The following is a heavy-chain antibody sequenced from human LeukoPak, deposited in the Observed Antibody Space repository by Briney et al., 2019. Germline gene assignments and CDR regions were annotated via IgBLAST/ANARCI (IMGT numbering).Heavy chain of an antibody. D-gene: IGHD2-21*01. J-gene: IGHJ4*02. CDR1: GYTFTTYG. V-gene: IGHV1-18*01. Sequence: ASVKVSCKASGYTFTTYGISWVRQAPGQGLEWMGWISTYNGNTNYAQKLQGRVTMNTDTSTTTAYMELRSLRSDDTAVYFCARTSGSMVVAHWGQGTLVTVSS. CDR3: ARTSGSMVVAH. CDR2: ISTYNGNT.